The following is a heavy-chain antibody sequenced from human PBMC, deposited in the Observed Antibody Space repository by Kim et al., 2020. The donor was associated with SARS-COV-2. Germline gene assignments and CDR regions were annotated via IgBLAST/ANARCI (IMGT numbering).Heavy chain of an antibody. Sequence: VKGRFTISRDKSKNTLYLQMNSLRAEDTAVYYCAREEYGDYGDEDYAFDIWGQGTMVTVSS. J-gene: IGHJ3*02. CDR3: AREEYGDYGDEDYAFDI. V-gene: IGHV3-30*01. D-gene: IGHD4-17*01.